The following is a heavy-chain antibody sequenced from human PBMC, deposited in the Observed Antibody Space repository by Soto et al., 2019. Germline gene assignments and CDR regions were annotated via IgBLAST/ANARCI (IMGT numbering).Heavy chain of an antibody. CDR3: ASSYWLKSPSEDLGS. V-gene: IGHV4-34*01. J-gene: IGHJ4*02. CDR1: VSSIIGYY. Sequence: SETLCRTCSFSVSSIIGYYCSLILQSPVKCLEWIGEIDHSVSTNYNPSLKGRVTISLDTSKSQVSLQLTSMTAADTATYFCASSYWLKSPSEDLGSWGQGSXVTVS. CDR2: IDHSVST. D-gene: IGHD3-9*01.